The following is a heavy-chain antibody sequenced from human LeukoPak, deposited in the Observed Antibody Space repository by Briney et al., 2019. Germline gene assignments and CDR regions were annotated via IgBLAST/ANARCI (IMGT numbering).Heavy chain of an antibody. CDR2: SRSKAYGGTT. V-gene: IGHV3-49*03. CDR1: GFTFGEYA. J-gene: IGHJ4*02. CDR3: GSGSGWYSPDY. D-gene: IGHD6-19*01. Sequence: PGGSLRLSCTASGFTFGEYAMSWFRQAPGKGLEWVSFSRSKAYGGTTEYAASVKGRFTISRDDSKNIAYLQMNSLKTEDTAVYYCGSGSGWYSPDYWGQGTLVTVSS.